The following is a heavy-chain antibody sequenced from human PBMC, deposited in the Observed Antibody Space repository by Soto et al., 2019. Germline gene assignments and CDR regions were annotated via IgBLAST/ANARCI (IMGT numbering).Heavy chain of an antibody. V-gene: IGHV3-53*01. J-gene: IGHJ4*02. D-gene: IGHD5-18*01. CDR2: IYSGGST. CDR1: GFTVSSDY. Sequence: EVQLVESGGGLIQPGGSLRLSCAASGFTVSSDYMSWVRQAPGKGLEWVSVIYSGGSTYYADSVKGRFTISRDNSKNTLYLQMNSLRAEDTAVYYCASRGYSYGFRGYYFDYWGQGTLVTVSS. CDR3: ASRGYSYGFRGYYFDY.